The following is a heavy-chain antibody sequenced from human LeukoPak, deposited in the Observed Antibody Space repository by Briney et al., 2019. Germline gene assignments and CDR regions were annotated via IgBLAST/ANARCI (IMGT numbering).Heavy chain of an antibody. CDR2: INHSGST. Sequence: SETLSLTCAVYGGSFSGYFWSWIRQPPGKGLEWIGEINHSGSTNYNPSLKSRVTISVDTSKNQFSLKLSSVTAADTAVYYCARGWRAIIVVVPAAISRNNWFDPWGQGTLVTVSS. CDR1: GGSFSGYF. CDR3: ARGWRAIIVVVPAAISRNNWFDP. V-gene: IGHV4-34*01. D-gene: IGHD2-2*01. J-gene: IGHJ5*02.